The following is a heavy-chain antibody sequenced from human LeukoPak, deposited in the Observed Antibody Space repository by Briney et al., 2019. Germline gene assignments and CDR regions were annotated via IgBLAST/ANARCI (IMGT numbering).Heavy chain of an antibody. V-gene: IGHV3-23*01. CDR3: AKGITYYGSGSYYFDY. Sequence: GGSLRLSCAASGFTFSSYAMSWVRQAPGKGLEWVSAISGSGGSTYYADSVKGRFTNSRDNSKNTLYLQMNSLRAEDTAVYYCAKGITYYGSGSYYFDYWGQGTLVTVSS. J-gene: IGHJ4*02. D-gene: IGHD3-10*01. CDR2: ISGSGGST. CDR1: GFTFSSYA.